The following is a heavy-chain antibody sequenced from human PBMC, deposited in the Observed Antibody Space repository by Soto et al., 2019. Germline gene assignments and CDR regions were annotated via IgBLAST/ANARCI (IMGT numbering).Heavy chain of an antibody. D-gene: IGHD6-19*01. CDR1: GFTFGSYG. J-gene: IGHJ4*02. Sequence: PGGSLRLSCAASGFTFGSYGMHWVRQAPGKGLEWVAVISYDGSNKYYADSVKGRFTISRDNSKNTLYLQMNSLRAEDTAVYYCAKDRGWYSPLDYRGQGTQVTVSS. V-gene: IGHV3-30*18. CDR2: ISYDGSNK. CDR3: AKDRGWYSPLDY.